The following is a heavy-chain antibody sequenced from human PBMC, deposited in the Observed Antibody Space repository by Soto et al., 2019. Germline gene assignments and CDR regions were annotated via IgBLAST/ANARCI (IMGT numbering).Heavy chain of an antibody. Sequence: GCPELCCAASRXTLSNAWVCWVRQTPGKGLEWGGRIKSKTDGGTTDYAAPLKGIVTISRDYSKNTLYLQMKSLKTEDTAVYHCTTGPNYYDSSGYYSTEYFQHRGQGTLGTVPS. D-gene: IGHD3-22*01. CDR1: RXTLSNAW. CDR3: TTGPNYYDSSGYYSTEYFQH. J-gene: IGHJ1*01. CDR2: IKSKTDGGTT. V-gene: IGHV3-15*01.